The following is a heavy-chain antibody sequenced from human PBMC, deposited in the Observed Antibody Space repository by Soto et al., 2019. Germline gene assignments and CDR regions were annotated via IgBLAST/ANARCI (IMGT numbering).Heavy chain of an antibody. J-gene: IGHJ5*02. Sequence: GGSLRLSCAASGFTFSRYWMHWVRQAPGKGLEWVSRASPDGTSTSYADSVKGRFTISRDNAKNTLFMQMNSLRAEDTAVYYCTRHGSGDYFLFDPWGQGTLVTVSS. CDR3: TRHGSGDYFLFDP. V-gene: IGHV3-74*01. CDR1: GFTFSRYW. CDR2: ASPDGTST. D-gene: IGHD3-10*01.